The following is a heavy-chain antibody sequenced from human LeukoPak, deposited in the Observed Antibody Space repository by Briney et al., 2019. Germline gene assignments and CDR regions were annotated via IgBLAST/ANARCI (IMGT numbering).Heavy chain of an antibody. V-gene: IGHV3-7*01. Sequence: GGSLRLSCAASGFPFSSYWMSWVRQAPGKGLEWVANIKQDGSEKYYVDSVKGRFTISRDNAKNSLYLQMNSLRAEDTAVYYCARLIRSMVRGVIINNWFDPWGQGTLVTVSS. CDR2: IKQDGSEK. CDR1: GFPFSSYW. J-gene: IGHJ5*02. CDR3: ARLIRSMVRGVIINNWFDP. D-gene: IGHD3-10*01.